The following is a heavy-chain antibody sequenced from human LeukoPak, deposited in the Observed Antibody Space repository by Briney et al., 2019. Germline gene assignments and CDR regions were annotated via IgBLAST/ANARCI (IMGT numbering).Heavy chain of an antibody. V-gene: IGHV4-59*11. CDR1: GVSISSHC. Sequence: PSETLSLTCAVSGVSISSHCGGWIRQPPGKGLEWIASICYTGSTEYSPSLKSRVTMSVDTSKNQFSLRLMSVTAADTAVYFCARDPSYYGSGRVRWFDPWGQGTLVSVSS. CDR2: ICYTGST. CDR3: ARDPSYYGSGRVRWFDP. D-gene: IGHD3-10*01. J-gene: IGHJ5*02.